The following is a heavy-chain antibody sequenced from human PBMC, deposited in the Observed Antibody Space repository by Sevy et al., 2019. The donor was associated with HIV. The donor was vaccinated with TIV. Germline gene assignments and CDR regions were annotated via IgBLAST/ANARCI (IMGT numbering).Heavy chain of an antibody. CDR3: AKDLVVLVGDAFDI. CDR1: GFTFSSYD. J-gene: IGHJ3*02. V-gene: IGHV3-23*01. Sequence: GGSLRLSCAASGFTFSSYDMSWVRQAPGKGLEWVSAISGSGGDTYYAHSVKGRFTISRDNSKNTLYLQMNSLRADDTAVYYCAKDLVVLVGDAFDIWGQGTMVTVSS. D-gene: IGHD2-8*02. CDR2: ISGSGGDT.